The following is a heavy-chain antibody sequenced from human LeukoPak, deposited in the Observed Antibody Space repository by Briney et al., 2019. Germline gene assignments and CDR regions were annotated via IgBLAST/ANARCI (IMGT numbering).Heavy chain of an antibody. J-gene: IGHJ5*02. CDR2: ISDSGGRT. Sequence: GGSLRLSCAVSGITLSNYGMSWVRQAPGKGLEWVAGISDSGGRTNYADSVKGRFTISRDNPKNTLYLQMNSLRAEDTAVYYCARGKYSSSWFDPWGQGTLVTVSS. V-gene: IGHV3-23*01. CDR1: GITLSNYG. D-gene: IGHD6-13*01. CDR3: ARGKYSSSWFDP.